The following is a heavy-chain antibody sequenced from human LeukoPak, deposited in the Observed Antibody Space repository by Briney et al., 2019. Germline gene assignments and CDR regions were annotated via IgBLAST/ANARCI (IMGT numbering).Heavy chain of an antibody. D-gene: IGHD2-8*01. V-gene: IGHV4-39*01. CDR1: GGSISSSSYY. CDR3: ARQGDCTNGVCSPDYYYMDV. CDR2: IYYSGST. Sequence: SETLSLTCTVSGGSISSSSYYWGWIRQPPGKGLEWIGSIYYSGSTYYNPSLKSRVTISVDTSKNQFSLKLSSVTAADTAVYYCARQGDCTNGVCSPDYYYMDVWGKGTTVTVSS. J-gene: IGHJ6*03.